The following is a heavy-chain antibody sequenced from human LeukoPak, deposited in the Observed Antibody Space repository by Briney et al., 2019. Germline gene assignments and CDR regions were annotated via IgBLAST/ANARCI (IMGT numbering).Heavy chain of an antibody. D-gene: IGHD5-12*01. Sequence: SETLSLTCAVYGGSFSGYYWSWIRQPPGKGLEWIGEINHSGSTNYNPYLKSRVTISVDTSKNQFSLKLSSVTAAATAVYYCARCEKYSGYDLWALYFDYWGQGTLVTVSS. CDR3: ARCEKYSGYDLWALYFDY. J-gene: IGHJ4*02. CDR1: GGSFSGYY. CDR2: INHSGST. V-gene: IGHV4-34*01.